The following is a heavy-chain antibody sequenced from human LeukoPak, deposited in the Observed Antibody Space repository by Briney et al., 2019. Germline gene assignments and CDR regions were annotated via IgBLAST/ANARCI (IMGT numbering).Heavy chain of an antibody. J-gene: IGHJ4*02. V-gene: IGHV3-23*01. CDR3: AKDPLYCSGGSCYFPFDY. D-gene: IGHD2-15*01. Sequence: GGSLRLSCAASGFTFRNYAMSWVRQAPGKGLEWVSSIHYSGGSTYYADSVKGRFTISRDNSKNTLYLQMNSLRAEDTAIYYCAKDPLYCSGGSCYFPFDYWGQGTLVTVSS. CDR2: IHYSGGST. CDR1: GFTFRNYA.